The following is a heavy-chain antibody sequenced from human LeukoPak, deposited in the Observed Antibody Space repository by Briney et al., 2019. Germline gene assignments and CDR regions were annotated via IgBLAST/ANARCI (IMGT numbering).Heavy chain of an antibody. CDR1: GFRFANSW. D-gene: IGHD3-22*01. CDR3: AKKRSSGYYDSGGYAIDAFDV. J-gene: IGHJ3*01. Sequence: GESLKISCKGSGFRFANSWIGWVRQVSGKGLEWMGTIYPDDPDIRYSPSFQGQVTISGDKPSSTVYLQWNSLKASDTAMYFCAKKRSSGYYDSGGYAIDAFDVWGQGTMVTVSS. CDR2: IYPDDPDI. V-gene: IGHV5-51*04.